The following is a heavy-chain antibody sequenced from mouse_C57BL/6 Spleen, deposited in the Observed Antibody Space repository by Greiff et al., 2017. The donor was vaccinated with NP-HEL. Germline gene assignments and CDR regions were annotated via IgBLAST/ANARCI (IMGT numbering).Heavy chain of an antibody. J-gene: IGHJ2*01. CDR3: ARWGVTNYFDY. CDR2: IYPRSGNT. D-gene: IGHD2-2*01. Sequence: QVHVKQSGAELARPGASVKLSCKASGYTFTSYGISWVKQRTGQGLEWIGEIYPRSGNTYYNEKFKGKATLTADKSSSTAYMELRSLTSEDSAVYFCARWGVTNYFDYWGQGTTLTVSS. V-gene: IGHV1-81*01. CDR1: GYTFTSYG.